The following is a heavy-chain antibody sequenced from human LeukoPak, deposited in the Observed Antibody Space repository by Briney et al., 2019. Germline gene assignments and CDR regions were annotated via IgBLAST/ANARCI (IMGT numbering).Heavy chain of an antibody. V-gene: IGHV3-15*01. Sequence: PGGSLRLSCAASGFTFSNAWMSWVRQAPGKGLEWVGRIKSKTDGGTTDYAAPVKGRCTISRDDSKNTLYLQMNSLKAEDTAVYYCTTDLRQRATLTPGWGQGTLVTVSS. CDR3: TTDLRQRATLTPG. J-gene: IGHJ4*02. CDR1: GFTFSNAW. CDR2: IKSKTDGGTT. D-gene: IGHD4-17*01.